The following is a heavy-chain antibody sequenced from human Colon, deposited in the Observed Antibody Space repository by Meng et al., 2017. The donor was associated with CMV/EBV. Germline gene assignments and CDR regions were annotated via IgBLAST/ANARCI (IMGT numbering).Heavy chain of an antibody. Sequence: GGSLRLSCAASGFTFSSYAVSWVRHAPGKGQEWVSVIYSGGSSTYYADSVKGRFTISRDNSKNTLYLQMNSLRAEDTAVYCCAKEGVGAVDYWGQGTLVTVSS. D-gene: IGHD1-26*01. V-gene: IGHV3-23*03. CDR3: AKEGVGAVDY. J-gene: IGHJ4*02. CDR2: IYSGGSST. CDR1: GFTFSSYA.